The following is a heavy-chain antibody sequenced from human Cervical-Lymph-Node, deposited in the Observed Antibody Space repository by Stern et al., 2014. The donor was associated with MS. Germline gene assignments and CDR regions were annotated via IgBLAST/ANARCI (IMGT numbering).Heavy chain of an antibody. CDR1: GGSISSGGYY. D-gene: IGHD6-19*01. CDR2: IYYSGST. V-gene: IGHV4-31*03. Sequence: QVKLQESGPGLVKPSQTLSLTCTVSGGSISSGGYYWSWIRQHPGKGLGWIGCIYYSGSTSYNPSLKSRVSISVDQSKNQFSLKLSSVTAADTAVYYCARDSSGWYSYYYYGMDVWGQGTTVTVSS. CDR3: ARDSSGWYSYYYYGMDV. J-gene: IGHJ6*02.